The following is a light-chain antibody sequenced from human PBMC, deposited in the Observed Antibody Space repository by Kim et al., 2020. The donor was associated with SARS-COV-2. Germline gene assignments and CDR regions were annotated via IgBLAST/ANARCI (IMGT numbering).Light chain of an antibody. CDR2: GDN. CDR3: NSRDTSGTQWI. CDR1: TFRRIS. Sequence: SSELTQDRAISLALRQPVRIICLGDTFRRISASWYQQKPGQAPLLVLYGDNKRPSGMPDRFSGSHIGNTASLPITGAQAEDEDDYYCNSRDTSGTQWIFGAGTQLTVL. V-gene: IGLV3-19*01. J-gene: IGLJ2*01.